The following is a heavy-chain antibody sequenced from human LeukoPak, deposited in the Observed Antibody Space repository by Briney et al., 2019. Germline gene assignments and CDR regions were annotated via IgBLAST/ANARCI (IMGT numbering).Heavy chain of an antibody. CDR3: ARQIWGYYGMDI. V-gene: IGHV4-59*08. Sequence: SETLSLTCTVSGGSISSYYWSWIRQPPGKGLEWIGYIYYSGSTNYNPSLKSRVTISVDTSKNQFSLKLSSVTAADTAVYYCARQIWGYYGMDIWGQGTTVTVSS. CDR2: IYYSGST. CDR1: GGSISSYY. J-gene: IGHJ6*02. D-gene: IGHD2/OR15-2a*01.